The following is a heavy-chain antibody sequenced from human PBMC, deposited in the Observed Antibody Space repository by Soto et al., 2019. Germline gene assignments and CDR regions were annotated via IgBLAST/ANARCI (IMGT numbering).Heavy chain of an antibody. CDR3: ARGVGSSPPRY. J-gene: IGHJ4*02. CDR1: GGSISVYY. V-gene: IGHV4-59*01. D-gene: IGHD1-26*01. Sequence: SETLSLTCTISGGSISVYYWSWIRQSPGQALEWIGYIYASGSPYYNPSLRSRVLISADTSKNQVSLELTSSTAADTAVYFCARGVGSSPPRYWGRGTLVTVSS. CDR2: IYASGSP.